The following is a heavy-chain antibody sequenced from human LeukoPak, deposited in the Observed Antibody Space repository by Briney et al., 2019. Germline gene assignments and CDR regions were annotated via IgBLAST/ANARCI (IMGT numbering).Heavy chain of an antibody. D-gene: IGHD1-26*01. Sequence: GESLKISCKGSGYIFTSYWIGWVRQMPGKGLEWVGQIDKKDKGYATATAYAASVKGRFTISRDDSINTAYLQMKSLKTEDTALYYCTRDSGTYNWFDPWGQGTLVTVSS. CDR1: GYIFTSYW. CDR2: IDKKDKGYATAT. J-gene: IGHJ5*02. V-gene: IGHV3-73*01. CDR3: TRDSGTYNWFDP.